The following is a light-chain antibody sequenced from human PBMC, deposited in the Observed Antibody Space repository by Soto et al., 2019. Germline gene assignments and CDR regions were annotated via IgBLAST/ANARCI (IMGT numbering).Light chain of an antibody. Sequence: EIVLTQSPATLSLSPGERATLSCRASQSVSSYLAWYQQKPGQAPRLLIYDASNRATGIPARFSGSGSGTDFTLPISSLEPEDFAVYYCQQRSNWPLWYTFGQGTKLEIK. J-gene: IGKJ2*01. CDR1: QSVSSY. CDR2: DAS. V-gene: IGKV3-11*01. CDR3: QQRSNWPLWYT.